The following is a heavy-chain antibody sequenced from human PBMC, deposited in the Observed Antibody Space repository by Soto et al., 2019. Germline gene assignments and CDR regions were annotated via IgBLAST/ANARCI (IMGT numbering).Heavy chain of an antibody. D-gene: IGHD2-21*02. CDR2: IIPIFGTA. V-gene: IGHV1-69*13. J-gene: IGHJ4*02. Sequence: SVKGSSRASRGTFRSYAISWVRQAPGQGLEWMGGIIPIFGTANYAQKFQGRVTINVDESTSTAYIALSSLRSEDTAGYYCARDSCGGDCSSDYWGQGTLVTVYS. CDR1: RGTFRSYA. CDR3: ARDSCGGDCSSDY.